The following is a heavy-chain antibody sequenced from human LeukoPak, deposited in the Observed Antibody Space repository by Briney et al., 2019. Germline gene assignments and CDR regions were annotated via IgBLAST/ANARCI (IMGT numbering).Heavy chain of an antibody. J-gene: IGHJ5*02. CDR2: INTNTGNP. CDR3: ARVGAARFLYNWFDP. D-gene: IGHD6-6*01. V-gene: IGHV7-4-1*02. CDR1: GYTFTSYA. Sequence: ASVKVSCKASGYTFTSYAMNWVRQAPGQGLEWMGWINTNTGNPTYAQGFTGRFVFSLDTSVSTAYLQISSLKAEDTAVYYCARVGAARFLYNWFDPWGQGTLVTVSS.